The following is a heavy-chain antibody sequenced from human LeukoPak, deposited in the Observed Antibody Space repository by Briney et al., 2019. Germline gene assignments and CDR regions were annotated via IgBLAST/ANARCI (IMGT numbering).Heavy chain of an antibody. Sequence: QAGGSLRLSCAASGFTFSDHYMDWVRQAPGKGLEWVGRSKNKADSDTTGYAASVKGRFTISRDDPKNSLFLQMNSLKIEDTAVYYCVRSRFGTGFDYWGQGTLVTVSS. J-gene: IGHJ4*02. D-gene: IGHD1-1*01. CDR2: SKNKADSDTT. V-gene: IGHV3-72*01. CDR3: VRSRFGTGFDY. CDR1: GFTFSDHY.